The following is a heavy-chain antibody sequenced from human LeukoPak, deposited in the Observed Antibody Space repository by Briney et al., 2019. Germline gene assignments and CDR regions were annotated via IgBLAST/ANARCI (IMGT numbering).Heavy chain of an antibody. CDR3: TTLHYYGSGTYNY. J-gene: IGHJ4*02. V-gene: IGHV3-23*01. D-gene: IGHD3-10*01. CDR2: ISGSGGST. CDR1: GFTFSSYA. Sequence: GGSLRLSCAASGFTFSSYAMSWVRQAPGKGLEWVSAISGSGGSTYYADSVKGRFTISRDNSKNTLYLQMNSLKTEDTAMYYCTTLHYYGSGTYNYWGQGTLVTVSS.